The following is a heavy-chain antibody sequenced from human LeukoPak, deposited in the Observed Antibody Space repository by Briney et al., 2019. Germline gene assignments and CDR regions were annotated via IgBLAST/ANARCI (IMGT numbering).Heavy chain of an antibody. J-gene: IGHJ3*02. CDR2: INHSGST. D-gene: IGHD6-19*01. V-gene: IGHV4-34*01. Sequence: SETLSLTCAVYGGSFSGYYWSWIRQPPGKGLEWIGEINHSGSTNYNPSLKSRVTISVDTSKNQFSLKLSSVTAADTAVYYCARGARDRSSGWAIGRGYAFDIWGQGKMVTVSS. CDR1: GGSFSGYY. CDR3: ARGARDRSSGWAIGRGYAFDI.